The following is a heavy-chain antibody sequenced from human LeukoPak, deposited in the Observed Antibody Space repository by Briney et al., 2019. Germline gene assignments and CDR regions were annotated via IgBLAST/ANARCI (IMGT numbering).Heavy chain of an antibody. CDR3: ARGRKRYVGIAAADFDY. J-gene: IGHJ4*02. V-gene: IGHV1-8*01. D-gene: IGHD6-13*01. CDR2: MNPNSGNT. CDR1: GYTFSSYD. Sequence: ASVKVSCKASGYTFSSYDINWVRQATGQGLEWMGWMNPNSGNTGYAQKFQGRVTMTRNTSISTAYMELSSLRSEDTAVYYCARGRKRYVGIAAADFDYWGQGTLVTVSS.